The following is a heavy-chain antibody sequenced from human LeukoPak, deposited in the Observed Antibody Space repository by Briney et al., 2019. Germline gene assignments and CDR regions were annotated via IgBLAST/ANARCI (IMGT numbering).Heavy chain of an antibody. CDR1: GYTFTSYY. Sequence: GASVKVSCKASGYTFTSYYVHWVRQAPGQGLEWMGIINPSGGSTSYAQKFQGRVTMTRDTSTSTVYMELSSLRSEDTAVYYCASGNTYYNTFTGQDALNLWGQGTLVTVSS. CDR2: INPSGGST. D-gene: IGHD3-9*01. V-gene: IGHV1-46*01. CDR3: ASGNTYYNTFTGQDALNL. J-gene: IGHJ3*01.